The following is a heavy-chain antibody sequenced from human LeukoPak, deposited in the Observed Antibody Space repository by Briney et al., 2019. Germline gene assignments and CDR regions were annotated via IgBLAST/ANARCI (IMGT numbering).Heavy chain of an antibody. CDR1: NAPVGGGAYY. CDR2: IYYSGST. V-gene: IGHV4-31*03. J-gene: IGHJ4*02. Sequence: PSETLSLTCIVSNAPVGGGAYYWTWIRQHPGKGLEWIGYIYYSGSTYFSPSLKSRVSMSVDTSKNQFSLRLTTVTAADTAVYFCAAKGGGYDYRYWGQGTLVTVSS. D-gene: IGHD5-12*01. CDR3: AAKGGGYDYRY.